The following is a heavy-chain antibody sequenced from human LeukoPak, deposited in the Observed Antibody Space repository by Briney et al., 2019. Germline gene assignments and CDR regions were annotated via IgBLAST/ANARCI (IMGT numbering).Heavy chain of an antibody. D-gene: IGHD3-22*01. CDR3: ARGYLAYYDSSGYVPYYFDY. CDR2: INHSGST. CDR1: GGSFSGYY. J-gene: IGHJ4*02. Sequence: SETLSLTCAVYGGSFSGYYWSWIRQRPGKGLDWIGEINHSGSTNYNPSLKSRVTISVDTSKNQFSLKLSSVTAADTAVYYCARGYLAYYDSSGYVPYYFDYWGQGTLVTVSS. V-gene: IGHV4-34*01.